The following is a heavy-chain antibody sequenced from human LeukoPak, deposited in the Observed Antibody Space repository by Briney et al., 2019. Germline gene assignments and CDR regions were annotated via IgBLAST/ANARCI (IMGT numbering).Heavy chain of an antibody. V-gene: IGHV3-21*01. CDR3: ARRGGTYDAFDI. D-gene: IGHD4-23*01. CDR1: GFTFSSYS. CDR2: ISSSSYI. Sequence: GGSLRLSCAASGFTFSSYSMNWVRQAPGKGLEWVSSISSSSYIYYADSVKGRFTISRDNAKNSLYLQMNSLRAEDTAVYYCARRGGTYDAFDIWGQGTMVTVSS. J-gene: IGHJ3*02.